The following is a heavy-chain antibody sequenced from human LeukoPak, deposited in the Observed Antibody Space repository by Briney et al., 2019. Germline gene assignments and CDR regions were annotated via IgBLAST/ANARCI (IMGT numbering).Heavy chain of an antibody. CDR1: GGSISSYY. V-gene: IGHV4-59*12. CDR2: IHYSGST. J-gene: IGHJ4*02. CDR3: ASLLYGDYGSPSLKDY. Sequence: PSETLSLTCSVSGGSISSYYWSWIRQPPEKGLEWIGYIHYSGSTSYNPSLKSRVTMSVDTSKNQFSLKLSSVTAADTAVYYCASLLYGDYGSPSLKDYWGQGTLVTVSS. D-gene: IGHD4-17*01.